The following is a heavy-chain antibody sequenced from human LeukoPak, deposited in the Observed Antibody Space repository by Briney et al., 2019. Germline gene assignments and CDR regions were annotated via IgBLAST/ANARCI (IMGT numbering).Heavy chain of an antibody. J-gene: IGHJ5*02. Sequence: SETLSLTCAVYGGSFSGYYWSWIRQPPGKGLEWIGEINHSGSTNYNPSLKSRVTISVDTSKNQFSLKPSSVTAADTAVYYCASYKGAWGQGTLVTVSS. CDR1: GGSFSGYY. CDR2: INHSGST. D-gene: IGHD3-10*01. V-gene: IGHV4-34*01. CDR3: ASYKGA.